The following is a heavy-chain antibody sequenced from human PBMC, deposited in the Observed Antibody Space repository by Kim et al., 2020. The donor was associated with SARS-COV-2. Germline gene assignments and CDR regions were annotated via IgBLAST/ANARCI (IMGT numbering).Heavy chain of an antibody. V-gene: IGHV4-39*07. CDR2: IYSSGST. CDR1: GVSISSSSYY. D-gene: IGHD6-13*01. J-gene: IGHJ4*02. Sequence: SETLSLTCTVSGVSISSSSYYWGWIRQPPGKGLEWIGSIYSSGSTYYNPSLKSRVTISVDTSKNQFSLELSSVTAADTAVYYCAGDRFYSISSQGGFDYCSQGSLVTVSS. CDR3: AGDRFYSISSQGGFDY.